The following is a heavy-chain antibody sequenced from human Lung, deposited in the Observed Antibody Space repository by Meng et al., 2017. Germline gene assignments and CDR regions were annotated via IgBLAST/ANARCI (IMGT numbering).Heavy chain of an antibody. Sequence: QAQLVQSGAEVKKPGASVKVSCKASGYTFTGYYIHWVRQAPGQGLEWMGRINPKSGGTNYAQKFQGRVTMTRDTSISTAYIELSGLRSDDTAVYYCARGGSYSSDYWGQGTLVTVSS. D-gene: IGHD3-16*01. CDR3: ARGGSYSSDY. J-gene: IGHJ4*02. CDR2: INPKSGGT. V-gene: IGHV1-2*06. CDR1: GYTFTGYY.